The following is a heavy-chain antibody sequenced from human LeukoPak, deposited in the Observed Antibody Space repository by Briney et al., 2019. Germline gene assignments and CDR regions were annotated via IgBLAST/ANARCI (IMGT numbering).Heavy chain of an antibody. CDR1: GFAFSNYD. V-gene: IGHV3-13*04. D-gene: IGHD3-10*01. CDR3: ARDPGSNDFDY. CDR2: INTAADT. Sequence: GGSLRLSCAASGFAFSNYDMLWVRQATGKGLEWVSAINTAADTYYPDSVKGRFTISRENAKSSLYLQMNSLRVGDTAVYYCARDPGSNDFDYWGQGTLVTVSS. J-gene: IGHJ4*02.